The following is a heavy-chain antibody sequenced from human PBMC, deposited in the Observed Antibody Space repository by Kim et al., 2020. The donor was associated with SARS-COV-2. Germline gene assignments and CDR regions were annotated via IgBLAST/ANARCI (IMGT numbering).Heavy chain of an antibody. V-gene: IGHV3-48*03. J-gene: IGHJ4*02. D-gene: IGHD2-21*02. CDR2: R. CDR3: ANDCGGDCYFY. Sequence: RYYTDSVKGRFTISRDNAKNSLYLQMNSLRVEDTAVYYCANDCGGDCYFYWGQGTLVTVSS.